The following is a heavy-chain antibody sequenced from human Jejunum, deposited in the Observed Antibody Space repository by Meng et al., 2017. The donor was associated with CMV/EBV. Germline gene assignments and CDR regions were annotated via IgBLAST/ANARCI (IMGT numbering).Heavy chain of an antibody. Sequence: CKASGYNYIGYYMHWVRQAPGQGLEWMGRINPNSGGTNYAQKFQGRVTMTRDTSISTAYMELSRLTSDDTAVYYCARGSTRYDMGIDPWGQGTLVTVFS. V-gene: IGHV1-2*06. CDR3: ARGSTRYDMGIDP. CDR1: GYNYIGYY. J-gene: IGHJ5*02. CDR2: INPNSGGT. D-gene: IGHD2/OR15-2a*01.